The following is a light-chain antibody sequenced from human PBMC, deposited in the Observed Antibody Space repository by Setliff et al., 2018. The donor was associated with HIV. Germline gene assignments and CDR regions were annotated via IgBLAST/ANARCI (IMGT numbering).Light chain of an antibody. V-gene: IGLV1-44*01. CDR2: TNS. J-gene: IGLJ1*01. CDR1: HSNIGTTT. CDR3: ASWDDTLKVYV. Sequence: QSALTQPPSASGTPGQSVTISCSGSHSNIGTTTVNWYQRLPGAAPQLLIYTNSLRPSGVPNRFSGSKSGTSASLAISGLRSGDEAEYYCASWDDTLKVYVFGSGTKGTVL.